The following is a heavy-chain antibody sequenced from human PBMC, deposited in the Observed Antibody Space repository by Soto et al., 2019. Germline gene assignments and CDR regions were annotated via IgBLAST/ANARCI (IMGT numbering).Heavy chain of an antibody. CDR2: IWYDGSNK. CDR3: ARDHGGSYPGYYGMDV. Sequence: GGSLRLSCAASGFTFSSYGMHWVRQAPGKGLEWVAVIWYDGSNKYYADSVKGRFTISRDNSKNTLYLQMNSLRAEDTAVYYCARDHGGSYPGYYGMDVWGQGTTVTVSS. J-gene: IGHJ6*02. D-gene: IGHD3-10*01. CDR1: GFTFSSYG. V-gene: IGHV3-33*01.